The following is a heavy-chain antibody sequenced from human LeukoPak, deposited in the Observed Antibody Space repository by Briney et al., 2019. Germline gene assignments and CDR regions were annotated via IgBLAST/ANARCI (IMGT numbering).Heavy chain of an antibody. J-gene: IGHJ4*02. CDR1: EFTFSSYG. CDR3: AKKQVSYFDY. CDR2: ISGSGGST. Sequence: PGGSLRLSCAASEFTFSSYGMSWVRQAPGKGLEWVSAISGSGGSTYYADSVKGRFTISRDNSKNTLYLQMNSLRAEDTAVYYCAKKQVSYFDYWGQGTLVTVSS. V-gene: IGHV3-23*01.